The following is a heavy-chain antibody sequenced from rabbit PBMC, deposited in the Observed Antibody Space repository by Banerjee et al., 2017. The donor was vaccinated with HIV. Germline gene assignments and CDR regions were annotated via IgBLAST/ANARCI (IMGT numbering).Heavy chain of an antibody. CDR1: GFDFSSYY. Sequence: QLKESGGGLVQPGGSLKLSCKASGFDFSSYYMSWVRQAPGKGLEWIGYIDPVFGSTYYASWVNGRFTISSHNAQNTLYLQLNSLTAADTATYFCARSIATMTMVPHFNLWGPGTLVTVS. D-gene: IGHD2-1*01. CDR3: ARSIATMTMVPHFNL. V-gene: IGHV1S7*01. J-gene: IGHJ4*01. CDR2: IDPVFGST.